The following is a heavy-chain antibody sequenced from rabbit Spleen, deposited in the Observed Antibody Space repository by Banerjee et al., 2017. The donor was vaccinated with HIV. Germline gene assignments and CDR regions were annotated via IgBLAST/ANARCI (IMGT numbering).Heavy chain of an antibody. Sequence: QEQLEESGGDLVKPEGSLTLTCTASGFSFSSGYWICWVRQAPGKGLELIACIYTDTDTTYYTTWAKGRFTISKTSSTTVTLQMTSLTAADTATYFCARDGSGGISYYFNLWGPGTLVTVS. CDR3: ARDGSGGISYYFNL. J-gene: IGHJ4*01. D-gene: IGHD1-1*01. CDR1: GFSFSSGYW. CDR2: IYTDTDTT. V-gene: IGHV1S45*01.